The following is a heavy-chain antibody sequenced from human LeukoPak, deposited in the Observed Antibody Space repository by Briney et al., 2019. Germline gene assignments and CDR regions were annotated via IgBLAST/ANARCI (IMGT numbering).Heavy chain of an antibody. V-gene: IGHV3-21*01. CDR1: GFTFSAFW. J-gene: IGHJ4*02. CDR3: ARGSPPYYYDSSGYYFDPPEFDY. CDR2: ISSSSGSI. Sequence: GGSLRLSCAASGFTFSAFWMHWVRQAPGKGLEWVSSISSSSGSIYYADSVKGRFTISRDNAKNSLYLQMNSLRAEDTAVYYCARGSPPYYYDSSGYYFDPPEFDYWGQGTLVTVSS. D-gene: IGHD3-22*01.